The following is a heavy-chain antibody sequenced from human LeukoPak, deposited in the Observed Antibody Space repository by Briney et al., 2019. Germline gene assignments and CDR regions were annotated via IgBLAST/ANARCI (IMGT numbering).Heavy chain of an antibody. J-gene: IGHJ4*02. CDR2: ISGPGDTT. Sequence: GGSLRLSCATSGFTFSSYAMSWVRQAPGKGLEWVSGISGPGDTTYYAESVKGWFTISRDNSKNTLFLQMNSLRADDTAVYYCAKQRSEVPTAAANYWGRGTLVTVSS. CDR3: AKQRSEVPTAAANY. CDR1: GFTFSSYA. V-gene: IGHV3-23*01. D-gene: IGHD2-2*01.